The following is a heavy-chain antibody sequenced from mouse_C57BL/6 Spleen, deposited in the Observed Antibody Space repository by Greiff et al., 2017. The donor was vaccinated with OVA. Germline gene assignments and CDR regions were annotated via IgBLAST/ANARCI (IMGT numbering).Heavy chain of an antibody. D-gene: IGHD3-2*02. V-gene: IGHV1-82*01. CDR3: APDSSGLAWFAY. CDR1: GYAFSSSW. J-gene: IGHJ3*01. Sequence: VQVVESGPELVKPGASVKISCKASGYAFSSSWMNWVKQRPGKGLEWIGRIYPGDGDTNYNGKFKGKATLTADKSSSTAYMQLSSLTSEDSAVYFCAPDSSGLAWFAYWGQGTLVTVSA. CDR2: IYPGDGDT.